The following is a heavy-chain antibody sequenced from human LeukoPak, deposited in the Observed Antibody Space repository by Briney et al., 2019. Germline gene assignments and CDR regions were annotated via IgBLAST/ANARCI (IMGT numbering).Heavy chain of an antibody. CDR3: ARDGDLGWFDP. V-gene: IGHV4-59*01. CDR2: IYYSGST. J-gene: IGHJ5*02. Sequence: SETLSLTCTVSGGSISSYYWSWIRQPPGKGLGWIGYIYYSGSTNYNPSLKSRVTISVDTSKNQFSLKLSSVTAADTAVYYCARDGDLGWFDPWGQGTLVTVSS. D-gene: IGHD2-21*02. CDR1: GGSISSYY.